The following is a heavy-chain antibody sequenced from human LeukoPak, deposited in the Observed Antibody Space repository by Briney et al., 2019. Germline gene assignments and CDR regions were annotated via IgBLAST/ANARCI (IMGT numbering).Heavy chain of an antibody. CDR1: GYSFTSYW. J-gene: IGHJ5*02. V-gene: IGHV5-10-1*01. CDR3: ARHVIPTVTYNWFDP. CDR2: IDPSDSYN. Sequence: RGESLKISCKGSGYSFTSYWISWVRQIPGKGLEWMGRIDPSDSYNNYSPSFQGHVTIPADKSISTAYLQCSSLKASDTAMYYCARHVIPTVTYNWFDPWGQGTLVTVSS. D-gene: IGHD4-17*01.